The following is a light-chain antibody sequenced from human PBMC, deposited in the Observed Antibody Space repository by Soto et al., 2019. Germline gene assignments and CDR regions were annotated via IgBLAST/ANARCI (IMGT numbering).Light chain of an antibody. V-gene: IGLV2-14*01. CDR3: SSSTSSNIYV. J-gene: IGLJ1*01. CDR2: EVT. Sequence: SALTQPAYVSGSPGDASTISWTKSSSVVGGYNYVSWYQQHPGKASKLMIYEVTHRPSGVSNRFSGSKSGNTASLTISGFQAEDEADYYCSSSTSSNIYVFGSGTKVTV. CDR1: SSVVGGYNY.